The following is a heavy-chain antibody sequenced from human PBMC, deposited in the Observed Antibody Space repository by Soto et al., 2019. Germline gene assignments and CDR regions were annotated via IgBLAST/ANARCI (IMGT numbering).Heavy chain of an antibody. CDR2: ISYNGST. D-gene: IGHD2-21*02. J-gene: IGHJ5*02. V-gene: IGHV4-59*01. CDR3: ARDATYCCGACEGLGWVWFDP. Sequence: QVQLQESGPGLVKPSETLSLTCTVSGGSLDNYYWNWIRQPPGKGLEWIATISYNGSTNYNPSLKSRVTISLESSKNQFSLKVTFVSAAGTAVYYCARDATYCCGACEGLGWVWFDPGGQGTLVIVSS. CDR1: GGSLDNYY.